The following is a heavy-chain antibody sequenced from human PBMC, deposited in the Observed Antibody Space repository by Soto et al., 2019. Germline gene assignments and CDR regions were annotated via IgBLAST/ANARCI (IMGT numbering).Heavy chain of an antibody. V-gene: IGHV1-46*01. J-gene: IGHJ6*02. D-gene: IGHD3-3*01. CDR2: INPSGGST. CDR3: ARIGFITITAGGMDV. CDR1: GYTLTSYY. Sequence: GASVKVSCKASGYTLTSYYMHWVRQDPGQGLEWMGIINPSGGSTSYAQKFQGRVTMTRDTSTSTVYMELSSLRSEDTAVYYCARIGFITITAGGMDVWGQGTTVTVSS.